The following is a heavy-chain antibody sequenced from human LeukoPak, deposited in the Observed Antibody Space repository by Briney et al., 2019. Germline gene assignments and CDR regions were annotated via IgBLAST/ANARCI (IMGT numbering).Heavy chain of an antibody. V-gene: IGHV1-2*02. D-gene: IGHD6-13*01. J-gene: IGHJ5*02. CDR3: ARSALQLVRFSGFDP. Sequence: GASVKVSCKASGYTFTGYYLHWVRQAPGQGLEWMGCVNPNSGDTNYAQKFQGSVTMTRDTSISTVYMELSRLRSDDTAVYYCARSALQLVRFSGFDPWGQGTLVTVSS. CDR2: VNPNSGDT. CDR1: GYTFTGYY.